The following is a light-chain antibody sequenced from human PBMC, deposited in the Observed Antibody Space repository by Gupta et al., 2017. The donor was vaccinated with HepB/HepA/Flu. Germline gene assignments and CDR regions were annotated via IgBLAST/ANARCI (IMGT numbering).Light chain of an antibody. CDR1: SGHITSA. CDR3: QTWDTGVVV. CDR2: VTSDGSH. J-gene: IGLJ2*01. Sequence: QLVLPHSPSATASLGASVKLTCTRSSGHITSAIAWHQQQPERGPRNLMKVTSDGSHSKGDGIPVRFSGSGSGTERDLTMASCEYEDEDDYYCQTWDTGVVVFGGGTKLTVL. V-gene: IGLV4-69*01.